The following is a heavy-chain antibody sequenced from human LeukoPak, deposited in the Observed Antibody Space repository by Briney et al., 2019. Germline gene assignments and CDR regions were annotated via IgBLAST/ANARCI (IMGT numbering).Heavy chain of an antibody. D-gene: IGHD3-16*01. Sequence: GGSLRLSCAASGFTFSTTAMSWVRQATGKGLEWVSAISASGDGTYYADSVKGRFTISRDNPKNTLYLQMNSLRAEDTAVYYCAKDRSWITFGSLSHWGQGTLVTVSS. CDR3: AKDRSWITFGSLSH. CDR1: GFTFSTTA. V-gene: IGHV3-23*01. J-gene: IGHJ4*02. CDR2: ISASGDGT.